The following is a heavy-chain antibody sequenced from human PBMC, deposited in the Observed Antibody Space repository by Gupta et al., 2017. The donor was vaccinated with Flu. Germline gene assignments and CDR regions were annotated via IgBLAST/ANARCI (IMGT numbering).Heavy chain of an antibody. Sequence: QFQRQQRAAGLFKPSETLSLTSAVYGGSFSAYYLSWIRQPPGKGLAWIGEINHSGSTNYNPSLKSRANISVDTYKNQFSLKLSAVTAADTAVYYCARGRGWLQLRGAFDIWGQGTMVTVSS. D-gene: IGHD5-12*01. CDR1: GGSFSAYY. V-gene: IGHV4-34*01. J-gene: IGHJ3*02. CDR2: INHSGST. CDR3: ARGRGWLQLRGAFDI.